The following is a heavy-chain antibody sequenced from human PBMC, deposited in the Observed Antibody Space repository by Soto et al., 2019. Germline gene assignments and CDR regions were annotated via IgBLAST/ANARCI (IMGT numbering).Heavy chain of an antibody. V-gene: IGHV1-2*02. Sequence: ASVKVSCKASGYTFTGYYMHWVRQAPGQGLEWMGWINPNSGGTNYAQKFQGRVTMTRDTSISTAYMELSRLRSDDTAVYYCARDPSGIEVAANAFDIWGQGTMVTVSS. J-gene: IGHJ3*02. CDR1: GYTFTGYY. CDR3: ARDPSGIEVAANAFDI. D-gene: IGHD6-19*01. CDR2: INPNSGGT.